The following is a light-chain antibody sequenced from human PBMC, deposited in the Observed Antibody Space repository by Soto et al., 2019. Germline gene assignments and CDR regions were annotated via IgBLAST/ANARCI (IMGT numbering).Light chain of an antibody. J-gene: IGLJ2*01. V-gene: IGLV2-14*01. CDR2: YIS. CDR3: ISNTSRVV. CDR1: SSDVGGYNY. Sequence: QSALTQPASVSGSPGQSITISCTGTSSDVGGYNYVSWYQQHPGKSPKLMIYYISNRPSGVSNRFSGSKSGNTASLSISGLQAEDEADYYCISNTSRVVFGGGTKLTVL.